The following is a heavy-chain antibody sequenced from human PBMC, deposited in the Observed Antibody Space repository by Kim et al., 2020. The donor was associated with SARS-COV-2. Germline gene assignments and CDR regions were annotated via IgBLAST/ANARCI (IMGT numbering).Heavy chain of an antibody. CDR2: ISGSGRTT. V-gene: IGHV3-23*01. J-gene: IGHJ4*02. CDR3: ARFDDANGYYQYYFDY. D-gene: IGHD3-22*01. Sequence: GGSLRLSCAASGFSFSDYALSWVRQAPGKGLEGISAISGSGRTTYSADSVRGRFTISRDSSKNTIYLQMDSLRAEDTAMYFCARFDDANGYYQYYFDYWGQGTPVTVSS. CDR1: GFSFSDYA.